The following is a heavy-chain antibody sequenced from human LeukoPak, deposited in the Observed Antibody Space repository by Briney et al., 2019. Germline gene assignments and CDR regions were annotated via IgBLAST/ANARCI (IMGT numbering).Heavy chain of an antibody. Sequence: GGSLRLSCAASGLTFSNYAMTWVRQAAGKGLEWVSGISGSGGTTYYADSVKGRFTISRDNSQNTLYQQMNSLRAEDTAVYYCAKEVGYNSGWYYGMDVWGKGTTVTVPS. CDR2: ISGSGGTT. J-gene: IGHJ6*04. D-gene: IGHD6-19*01. CDR3: AKEVGYNSGWYYGMDV. CDR1: GLTFSNYA. V-gene: IGHV3-23*01.